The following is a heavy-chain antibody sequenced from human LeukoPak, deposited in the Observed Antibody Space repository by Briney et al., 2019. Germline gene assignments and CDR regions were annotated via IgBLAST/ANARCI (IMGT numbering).Heavy chain of an antibody. V-gene: IGHV3-23*01. J-gene: IGHJ4*02. Sequence: GGSLRLSCAVSGVTLSNYGMSWVRQAPGKGLEWVAGISGSGGKPNYADSVKGRFTISRANPKNTLYLQMNSFRAEDTAVYFCAKRGVVIRVILVGFHKEAYYFDSWGQGALVTVSS. CDR1: GVTLSNYG. CDR2: ISGSGGKP. CDR3: AKRGVVIRVILVGFHKEAYYFDS. D-gene: IGHD3-22*01.